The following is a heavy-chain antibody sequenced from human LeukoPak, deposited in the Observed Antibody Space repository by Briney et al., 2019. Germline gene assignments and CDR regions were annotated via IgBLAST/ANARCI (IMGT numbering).Heavy chain of an antibody. V-gene: IGHV3-33*01. CDR3: ARRSEYYFDY. J-gene: IGHJ4*02. Sequence: GGSLRLSCAASGFTFSSYGMHWVRQAPGKGLEWVAVIWYDGSNKYYADSVKGRFTISRDNSKNTLYLQMNSLRAEDTAVYCCARRSEYYFDYWGQGTLVTVSS. CDR2: IWYDGSNK. CDR1: GFTFSSYG.